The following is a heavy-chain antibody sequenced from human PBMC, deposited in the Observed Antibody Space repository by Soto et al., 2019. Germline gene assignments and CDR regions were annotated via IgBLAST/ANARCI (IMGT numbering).Heavy chain of an antibody. CDR2: ISYDGSNK. J-gene: IGHJ4*02. CDR3: AKDHGSGWPFDY. CDR1: GFTFSSYG. Sequence: SLRLSCAASGFTFSSYGMHWVRQAPGKGLEWVAVISYDGSNKYYADSVKGRFTISRDNSKNTLYLQMNSLRAEDTAVYYCAKDHGSGWPFDYWGQGTLVTVSS. V-gene: IGHV3-30*18. D-gene: IGHD6-19*01.